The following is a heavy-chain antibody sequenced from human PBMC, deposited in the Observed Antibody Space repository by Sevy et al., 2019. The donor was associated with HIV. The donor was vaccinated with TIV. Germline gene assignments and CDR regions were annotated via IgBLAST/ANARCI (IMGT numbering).Heavy chain of an antibody. D-gene: IGHD4-4*01. CDR1: GFTFSDYY. CDR3: AREYDYSHYAFDY. CDR2: ITSSGDTI. Sequence: GGSLRRSCAASGFTFSDYYMTWIRQAPGKGLEWVAYITSSGDTIYYADSVKGGFTISRDNAKNSLYLQMNNLRAEDTAVYYCAREYDYSHYAFDYWGQGTLVTVSS. V-gene: IGHV3-11*01. J-gene: IGHJ4*02.